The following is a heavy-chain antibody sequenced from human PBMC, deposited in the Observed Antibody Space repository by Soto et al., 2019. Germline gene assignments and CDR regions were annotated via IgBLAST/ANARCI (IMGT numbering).Heavy chain of an antibody. J-gene: IGHJ6*03. V-gene: IGHV1-58*01. D-gene: IGHD2-2*01. CDR3: AADESSSTSWDQIWVYMDV. CDR1: GFTFTSSA. CDR2: IVVGSGNT. Sequence: ASVKVSCKASGFTFTSSAVQWVRQARGQRLEWIGWIVVGSGNTNYAQKFQERVTITRDMSTSTAYMELSSLRSEDTAVYYCAADESSSTSWDQIWVYMDVWGKGTTVTVSS.